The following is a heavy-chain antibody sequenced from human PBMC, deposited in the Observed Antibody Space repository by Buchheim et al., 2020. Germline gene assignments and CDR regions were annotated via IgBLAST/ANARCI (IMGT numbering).Heavy chain of an antibody. V-gene: IGHV3-66*01. J-gene: IGHJ2*01. Sequence: EVQLVESGGCLVQPGGSLRLSCAASGFTVSSNYMSWVRQAPGKGLELVSVIYSGGSTYYAASVKGRFTISRDNSKNTLYLQMNSLRAEDTAVYYCARRSEEYEYGDYSWYFDLWGRGTL. CDR2: IYSGGST. D-gene: IGHD4-17*01. CDR3: ARRSEEYEYGDYSWYFDL. CDR1: GFTVSSNY.